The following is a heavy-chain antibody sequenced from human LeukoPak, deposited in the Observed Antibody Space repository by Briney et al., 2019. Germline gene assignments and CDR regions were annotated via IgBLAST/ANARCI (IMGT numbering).Heavy chain of an antibody. CDR2: IYSGGST. CDR1: GFTVSSNY. V-gene: IGHV3-53*01. D-gene: IGHD3-10*01. CDR3: ARAPEELLWFGELHNWFDP. J-gene: IGHJ5*02. Sequence: GGSLRLSCAASGFTVSSNYMSWVRQAPGKGLEWVSVIYSGGSTYYADSVKGRFTISRDNSKNTLYLQMNSLRAEDTAVYYCARAPEELLWFGELHNWFDPWGQGTLVTVSS.